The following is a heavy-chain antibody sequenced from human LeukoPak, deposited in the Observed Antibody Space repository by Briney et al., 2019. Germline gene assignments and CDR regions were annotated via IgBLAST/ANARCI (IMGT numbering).Heavy chain of an antibody. V-gene: IGHV4-39*06. CDR1: GGSISSSSYY. D-gene: IGHD6-13*01. CDR2: IYYSGST. Sequence: PETLSLTCIVSGGSISSSSYYWGWVRQPPGKGLEWIGSIYYSGSTFYNSSLKSRVTISLDTSNNQIALKLSSVTAADTAVYYCARTHSSRYNWFDPWGQGTLVTVSS. CDR3: ARTHSSRYNWFDP. J-gene: IGHJ5*02.